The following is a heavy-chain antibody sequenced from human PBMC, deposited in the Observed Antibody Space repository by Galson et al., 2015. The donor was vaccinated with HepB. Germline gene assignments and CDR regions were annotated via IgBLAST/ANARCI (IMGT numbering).Heavy chain of an antibody. J-gene: IGHJ4*02. Sequence: CAISGDSVSSKSAAWNWIRQPPSRGLEWLGRTYYRSKWYNDYTVSLKGRITINPDTSKNQFSLQLNSVTPEDTAVYYCARDRGSSVSGYSFDYWGQGTLVTVSS. D-gene: IGHD6-19*01. CDR3: ARDRGSSVSGYSFDY. V-gene: IGHV6-1*01. CDR1: GDSVSSKSAA. CDR2: TYYRSKWYN.